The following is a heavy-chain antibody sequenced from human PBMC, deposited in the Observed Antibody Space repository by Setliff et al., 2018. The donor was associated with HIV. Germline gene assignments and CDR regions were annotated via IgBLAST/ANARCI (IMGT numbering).Heavy chain of an antibody. D-gene: IGHD3-10*01. CDR3: ARGRRITMIRGIIPFTY. J-gene: IGHJ4*02. Sequence: SETLSLTCAVYGGSFSGYYWTWIRQPPGKGLEWIGEVNHSGSTNYNPSLKSRVTISVDTSKNQFSLKLSSVTAADTAVYYCARGRRITMIRGIIPFTYWGQGTLVTSPQ. CDR1: GGSFSGYY. CDR2: VNHSGST. V-gene: IGHV4-34*01.